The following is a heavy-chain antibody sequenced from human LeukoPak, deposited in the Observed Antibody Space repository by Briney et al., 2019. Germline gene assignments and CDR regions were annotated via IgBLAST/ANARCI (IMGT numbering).Heavy chain of an antibody. V-gene: IGHV3-30*04. J-gene: IGHJ5*02. CDR3: ARGAAVAGTGDWFDP. CDR1: GFTFSSYA. Sequence: GRSLRLSCAASGFTFSSYAMHWVRQAPGKGLEWVAVISYDGSNKYYADSVKGRFTISRDNSKNTLYLQMNSLRAEDTAVYYYARGAAVAGTGDWFDPWGQGTLVTVSS. D-gene: IGHD6-19*01. CDR2: ISYDGSNK.